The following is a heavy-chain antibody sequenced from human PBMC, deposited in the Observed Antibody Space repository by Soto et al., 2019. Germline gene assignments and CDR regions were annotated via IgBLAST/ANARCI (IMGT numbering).Heavy chain of an antibody. V-gene: IGHV4-59*01. CDR3: ARAPLVAITTWDYFGY. CDR1: GGSISNYY. D-gene: IGHD1-1*01. CDR2: ISDSGST. J-gene: IGHJ4*02. Sequence: SETLSLTCNVSGGSISNYYWNWIRQPPGKRLEWIGYISDSGSTKYNPSLMSRVTISADMSKNQVSLKVKSVAAADTAIYYCARAPLVAITTWDYFGYWGQGTLVTVSS.